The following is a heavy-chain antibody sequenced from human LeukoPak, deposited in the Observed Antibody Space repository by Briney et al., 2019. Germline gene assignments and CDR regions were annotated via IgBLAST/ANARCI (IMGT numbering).Heavy chain of an antibody. D-gene: IGHD4-23*01. J-gene: IGHJ3*02. CDR1: GFTFSSYG. Sequence: PGGSLRLSCAASGFTFSSYGMHWVRQAPGKGLEWVAFIRYDGSNKYYADSVKGRFTISRDNSKNTLYLQMNSLRAEDTAVYYCSSGNSHAFDIWGRGTMVTVSS. CDR2: IRYDGSNK. CDR3: SSGNSHAFDI. V-gene: IGHV3-30*02.